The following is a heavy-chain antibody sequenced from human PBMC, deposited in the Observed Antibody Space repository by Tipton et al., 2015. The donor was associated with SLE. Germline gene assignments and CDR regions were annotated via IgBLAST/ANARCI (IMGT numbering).Heavy chain of an antibody. J-gene: IGHJ4*02. CDR2: YDGSNK. D-gene: IGHD3-10*01. CDR3: ARAPWDYDSGNNFDY. Sequence: SLRLSCAASGFTFSTYTMHWVRQAPGKGLEWVAYDGSNKYYADSVRGRFTVSRDNSKNTLFLQMNSLRVDDTAVYYCARAPWDYDSGNNFDYRGQGILVTVSS. V-gene: IGHV3-30*04. CDR1: GFTFSTYT.